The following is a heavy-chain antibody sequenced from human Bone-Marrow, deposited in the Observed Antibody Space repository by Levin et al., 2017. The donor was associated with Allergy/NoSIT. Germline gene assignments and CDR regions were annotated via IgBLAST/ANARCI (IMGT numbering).Heavy chain of an antibody. J-gene: IGHJ4*02. D-gene: IGHD3-10*01. Sequence: GESLKISCKTSGYPFTGYYLHWVRQAPGQGLEWMGWINTNTGGTHHAQNFQGRITMTRDTSISTAYMELSGLRSDDTAVYYCARDQFDPRGSGSHYNAWGQGTLITVSS. CDR2: INTNTGGT. CDR3: ARDQFDPRGSGSHYNA. V-gene: IGHV1-2*02. CDR1: GYPFTGYY.